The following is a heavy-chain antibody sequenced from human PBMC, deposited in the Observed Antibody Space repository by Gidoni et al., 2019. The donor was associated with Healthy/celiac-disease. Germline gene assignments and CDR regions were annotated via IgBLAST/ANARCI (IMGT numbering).Heavy chain of an antibody. CDR1: GFTFSSYS. J-gene: IGHJ6*03. V-gene: IGHV3-21*01. CDR2: ISSSSSYI. CDR3: ARVEGYCTNGVCYTDYYYMDV. D-gene: IGHD2-8*01. Sequence: EVQLVESGGGLVKPGGSLSLSCSASGFTFSSYSMNWFRQAPGKGLEWVSSISSSSSYIYYADSVKGRFTISRDNAKNSLYLKMNSLRAEDTAVYYCARVEGYCTNGVCYTDYYYMDVWGKGTTVTVSS.